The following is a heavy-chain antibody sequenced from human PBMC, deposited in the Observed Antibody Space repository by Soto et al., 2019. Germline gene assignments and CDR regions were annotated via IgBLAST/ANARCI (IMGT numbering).Heavy chain of an antibody. V-gene: IGHV3-48*02. CDR3: ARLPKGSLVTA. J-gene: IGHJ4*02. CDR2: ISSRSDKT. Sequence: LVEAGGDLIYPRGALRLSCVASGVSFSDHSMNWVRQAPGEGLLWVAYISSRSDKTYYADSVKGRFTVSRENDKNALFLQMDSLRDDEAATYYCARLPKGSLVTAWGQGTRVTVSS. CDR1: GVSFSDHS. D-gene: IGHD2-21*02.